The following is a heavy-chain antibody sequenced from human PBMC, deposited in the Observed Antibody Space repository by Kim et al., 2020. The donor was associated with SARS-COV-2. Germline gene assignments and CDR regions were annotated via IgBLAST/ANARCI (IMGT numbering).Heavy chain of an antibody. V-gene: IGHV3-23*01. CDR2: ISGSGGST. Sequence: GGSLRLSCAASGFTFSSYAMSWVRQAPGKGLEWVSAISGSGGSTYYADSVKGRFTISRDNSKNTLYLQMNSLRAEDTAVYYCAKDGPMVRGVSLYYYGMDVWGQGTTVTVSS. CDR3: AKDGPMVRGVSLYYYGMDV. CDR1: GFTFSSYA. D-gene: IGHD3-10*01. J-gene: IGHJ6*02.